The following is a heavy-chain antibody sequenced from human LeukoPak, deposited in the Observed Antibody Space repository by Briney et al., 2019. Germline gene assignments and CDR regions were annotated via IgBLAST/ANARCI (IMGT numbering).Heavy chain of an antibody. V-gene: IGHV4-38-2*02. CDR2: IYHSGST. D-gene: IGHD3-10*01. J-gene: IGHJ4*02. CDR3: ARDGGVFSSGSYLNY. CDR1: GYSISSGYY. Sequence: SETLSLTCTVSGYSISSGYYWGWIRQPPGKGLEWIGFIYHSGSTNYNPSLKSRVTMSVDMSKNQFSLRLSSVTAADTAVYYCARDGGVFSSGSYLNYWGQGALVTVSS.